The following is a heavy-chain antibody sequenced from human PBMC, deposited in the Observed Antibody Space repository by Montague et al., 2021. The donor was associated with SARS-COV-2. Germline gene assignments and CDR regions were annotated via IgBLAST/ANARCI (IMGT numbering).Heavy chain of an antibody. CDR1: GDSIMTTDC. Sequence: SETLSLTCAVSGDSIMTTDCWSWVRQPPGKGLEWIGEIYQGASTNYYPSLKSRVTMSVDRSKNQVSLELYSVTAADTALYYCVRAGGFHNRPPVWGQGALVIVSS. J-gene: IGHJ4*02. D-gene: IGHD4-23*01. V-gene: IGHV4-4*02. CDR2: IYQGAST. CDR3: VRAGGFHNRPPV.